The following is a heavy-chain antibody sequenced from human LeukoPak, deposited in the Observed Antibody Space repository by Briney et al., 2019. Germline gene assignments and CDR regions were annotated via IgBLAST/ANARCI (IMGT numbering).Heavy chain of an antibody. D-gene: IGHD3-10*02. CDR1: GFTFSSYA. CDR3: AELGITMIGGV. V-gene: IGHV3-64*01. CDR2: ISSNGGST. Sequence: GGSLRLSCAASGFTFSSYAMHWVRQAPGKGLEYVSSISSNGGSTYYANSVKGRFTISRDNAKNSLYLQMNSLRAEDTAVYYCAELGITMIGGVWGKGTTVTISS. J-gene: IGHJ6*04.